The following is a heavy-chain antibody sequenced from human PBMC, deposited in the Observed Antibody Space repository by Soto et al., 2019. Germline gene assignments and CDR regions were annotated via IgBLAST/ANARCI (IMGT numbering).Heavy chain of an antibody. D-gene: IGHD6-13*01. CDR3: AKLVAAAGTDAFDI. CDR2: ISYDGSNK. Sequence: GKGLEWVAVISYDGSNKYYADSVKGRFTISRDNSKNTLYLQMNSLRAEDTAVYYCAKLVAAAGTDAFDIWGQGTMVTVSS. V-gene: IGHV3-30*18. J-gene: IGHJ3*02.